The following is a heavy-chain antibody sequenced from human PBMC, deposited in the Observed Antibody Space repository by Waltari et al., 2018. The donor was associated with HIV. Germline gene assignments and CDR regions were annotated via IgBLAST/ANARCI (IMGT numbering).Heavy chain of an antibody. CDR1: GGTFSSYA. J-gene: IGHJ4*02. V-gene: IGHV1-69*01. CDR2: IIPIFGTA. CDR3: ARRAAAASFDY. D-gene: IGHD6-13*01. Sequence: QVPLVQSGAEVKKPVSAVNVSCKTSGGTFSSYALSWVRQAPGQGLEWMGEIIPIFGTATYAQKFQGRVTITADESTSTAYMELSSLRSEDTAVYYCARRAAAASFDYWGQGTLVTVSS.